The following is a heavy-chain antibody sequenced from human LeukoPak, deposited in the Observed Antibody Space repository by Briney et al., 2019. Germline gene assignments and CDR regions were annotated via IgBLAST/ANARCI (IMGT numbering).Heavy chain of an antibody. CDR1: GYTFTSYG. D-gene: IGHD3-3*01. CDR2: ISAYNGNT. V-gene: IGHV1-18*01. Sequence: ASVKVSCKASGYTFTSYGISWVRQAPGQGREGMGWISAYNGNTNYAQKLQGRVTMTTDTSTSTAYMELRSLRSDDTAVYYCARDKGQRLRFLEWFPFDPWGQGTLVTVSS. CDR3: ARDKGQRLRFLEWFPFDP. J-gene: IGHJ5*02.